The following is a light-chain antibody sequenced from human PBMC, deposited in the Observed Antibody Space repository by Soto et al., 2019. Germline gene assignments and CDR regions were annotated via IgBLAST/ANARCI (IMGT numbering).Light chain of an antibody. CDR1: QSLSSSY. CDR2: GAS. V-gene: IGKV3-20*01. J-gene: IGKJ1*01. CDR3: QQYHNSPWT. Sequence: EIVLTQSPGTLSLSPGERATLSCRASQSLSSSYLAWYQQKPGQAPRVLISGASSRATGIPDRFSGSGSATDFILTISELEPEDFAVYYCQQYHNSPWTFGRGTTVEIK.